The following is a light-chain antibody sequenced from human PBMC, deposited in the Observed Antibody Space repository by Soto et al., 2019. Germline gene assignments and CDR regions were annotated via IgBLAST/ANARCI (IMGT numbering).Light chain of an antibody. Sequence: EIVLTQSPGTLSLSPGERATLSCRASQSVSSRYLAWYQKKPGQAPRLLIYGASSRATGIPDRFTGSGSGTDFTLTISRLEPEDFAVYYCKRYGSSPIYTFGPGTKVDIK. CDR1: QSVSSRY. CDR3: KRYGSSPIYT. CDR2: GAS. V-gene: IGKV3-20*01. J-gene: IGKJ3*01.